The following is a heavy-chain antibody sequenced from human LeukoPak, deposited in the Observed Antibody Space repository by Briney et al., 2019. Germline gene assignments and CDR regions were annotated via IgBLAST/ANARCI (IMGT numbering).Heavy chain of an antibody. J-gene: IGHJ4*02. Sequence: GGSLRLSCAASGFTFSSYGMHWVRQAPGKGLEWVAVISYDGSNKYYADSVKGRFTISRDNSKNTLYLQMNSLRAEDTAVYYCAKEGGYWGRGTLVTVSS. CDR2: ISYDGSNK. CDR1: GFTFSSYG. D-gene: IGHD3-16*01. V-gene: IGHV3-30*18. CDR3: AKEGGY.